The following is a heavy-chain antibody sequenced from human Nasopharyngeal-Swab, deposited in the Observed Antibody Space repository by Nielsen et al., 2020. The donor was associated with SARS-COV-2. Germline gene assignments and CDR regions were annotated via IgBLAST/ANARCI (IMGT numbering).Heavy chain of an antibody. V-gene: IGHV3-74*03. Sequence: GGSLRLSCGSSGFRLSDYWMHWVRQVPGKGLEWVARVNEDGTTITYADSVKGRFTISRDYAKNTLFLRMRSLRDDDTAVYYCTRDLSGPVDLWGLGILATVSS. CDR3: TRDLSGPVDL. CDR2: VNEDGTTI. J-gene: IGHJ4*01. CDR1: GFRLSDYW. D-gene: IGHD1-26*01.